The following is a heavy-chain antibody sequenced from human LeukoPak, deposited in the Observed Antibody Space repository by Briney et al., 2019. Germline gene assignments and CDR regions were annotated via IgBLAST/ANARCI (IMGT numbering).Heavy chain of an antibody. Sequence: PGGSLRLSCAASGFTFSSYAMHWVRQAPGKGLEWVAVISYDGSNKYYADSVKGRFTISRDNAKNSLYLQMNSLRAEDTAVYYCAREYVRGYCSSTSCSHYYYGMDVWGQGTTVTASS. D-gene: IGHD2-2*01. V-gene: IGHV3-30-3*01. CDR2: ISYDGSNK. CDR3: AREYVRGYCSSTSCSHYYYGMDV. CDR1: GFTFSSYA. J-gene: IGHJ6*02.